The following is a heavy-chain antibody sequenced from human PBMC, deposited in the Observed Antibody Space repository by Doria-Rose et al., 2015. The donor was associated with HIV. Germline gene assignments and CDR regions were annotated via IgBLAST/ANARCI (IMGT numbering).Heavy chain of an antibody. CDR1: GVSLSSPGMG. J-gene: IGHJ4*02. CDR2: IFSDDER. V-gene: IGHV2-26*01. CDR3: ARIKSSRWYHKYYFDF. Sequence: QGSGPVLVEPTETLTLTCTVSGVSLSSPGMGVSWIRQPPGKALEWLANIFSDDERSYKTSLKSRLTISRGTSKSQVVLTMTDMDPVDTATYYCARIKSSRWYHKYYFDFWGQGTLVIVSA. D-gene: IGHD6-13*01.